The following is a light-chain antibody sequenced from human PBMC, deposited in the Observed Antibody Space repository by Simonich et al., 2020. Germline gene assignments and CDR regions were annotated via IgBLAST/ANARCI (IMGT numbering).Light chain of an antibody. Sequence: EIVMTQSPATLSVSPGKKATLSCRAIQSVSSNLAWYHQKPGQAPRLLIYVASTRATGIPARFSGSGSGTDFTLTISSLQPEDFATYYCQQANSFPLTFGGGTKVEIK. J-gene: IGKJ4*01. CDR1: QSVSSN. CDR2: VAS. V-gene: IGKV3-15*01. CDR3: QQANSFPLT.